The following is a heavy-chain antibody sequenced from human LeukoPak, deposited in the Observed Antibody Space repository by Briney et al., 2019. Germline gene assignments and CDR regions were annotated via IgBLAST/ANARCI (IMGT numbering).Heavy chain of an antibody. CDR1: GFIFSSYW. CDR3: ARDDAGNTNFNQGPAVYYYYYYMDV. D-gene: IGHD4-23*01. V-gene: IGHV3-7*01. CDR2: IKQDGSEK. J-gene: IGHJ6*03. Sequence: GGSLRLSCAASGFIFSSYWMSWVRQAPGKGLEWVANIKQDGSEKYYVDSVKGRFTISRDNAKNSLYLQMNSLRAEDTAVYYCARDDAGNTNFNQGPAVYYYYYYMDVWGKGTTVTVSS.